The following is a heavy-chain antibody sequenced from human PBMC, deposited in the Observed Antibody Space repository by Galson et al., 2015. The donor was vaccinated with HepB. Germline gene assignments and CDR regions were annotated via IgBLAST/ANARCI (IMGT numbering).Heavy chain of an antibody. CDR3: AKVFPEKTDGWYRQALYYFDS. V-gene: IGHV3-23*01. CDR2: ITTSGDNT. D-gene: IGHD6-19*01. CDR1: GFTFRNYA. Sequence: SLRLSCAASGFTFRNYAMAWVRQAPGKGLEWISAITTSGDNTYSADSMKGRFFISRDNSQNTLFLQMNSLRADDTARYFCAKVFPEKTDGWYRQALYYFDSWGQGTRVTVSS. J-gene: IGHJ4*02.